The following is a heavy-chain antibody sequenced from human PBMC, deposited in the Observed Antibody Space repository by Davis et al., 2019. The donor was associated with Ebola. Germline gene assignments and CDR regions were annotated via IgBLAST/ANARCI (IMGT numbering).Heavy chain of an antibody. CDR1: GYIFTDYY. CDR3: ARAVGCSGGSCNILYYFDY. Sequence: ASVKVSCKASGYIFTDYYIHWVRQAPGQGLEWMGWINPNSGGTNYAQKFQGRVTMTRDTSISTAFMELSGLRSDDTAVYYCARAVGCSGGSCNILYYFDYWGQGALVSVSS. D-gene: IGHD2-15*01. CDR2: INPNSGGT. J-gene: IGHJ4*02. V-gene: IGHV1-2*02.